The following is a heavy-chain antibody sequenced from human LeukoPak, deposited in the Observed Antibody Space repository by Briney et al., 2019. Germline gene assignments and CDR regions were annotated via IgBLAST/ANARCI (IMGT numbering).Heavy chain of an antibody. J-gene: IGHJ4*02. Sequence: GGSLRLSCAASGFTFSSYSMNWVRQAPGKGLEWVSSISSSSSYIYYADSVKGRFTISRDNAKNSLYLQMNSLRAEDTAVYYCARDAAVGYSLACWGQGTLVTVSS. CDR2: ISSSSSYI. CDR1: GFTFSSYS. D-gene: IGHD6-13*01. V-gene: IGHV3-21*01. CDR3: ARDAAVGYSLAC.